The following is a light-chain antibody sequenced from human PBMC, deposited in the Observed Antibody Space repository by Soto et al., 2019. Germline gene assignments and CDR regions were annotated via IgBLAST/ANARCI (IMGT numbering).Light chain of an antibody. CDR3: QQYNNWPPWT. CDR2: GAS. V-gene: IGKV3-15*01. Sequence: EIVLTQSPATLSFSPGERATLSCRASQSVTTYLAWYQQKPGQAPRLLIYGASTRATGIPARFSGSGSGTEFTLTISSLQSEDFAVYYCQQYNNWPPWTFGQGTKVDIK. CDR1: QSVTTY. J-gene: IGKJ1*01.